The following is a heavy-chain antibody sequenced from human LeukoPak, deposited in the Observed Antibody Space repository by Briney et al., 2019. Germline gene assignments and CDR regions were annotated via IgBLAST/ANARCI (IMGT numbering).Heavy chain of an antibody. Sequence: GSLRLSCAASGFTFSSYWMSWVRQAPGKGLEWVANIKEDGSEKYYVDSVKGRFTISRDNAKNSLYLQMNSLRAEDTAVYYCARVESDKLERSHYGWYFDLWGRGTLVTVSS. D-gene: IGHD1-1*01. V-gene: IGHV3-7*01. CDR1: GFTFSSYW. J-gene: IGHJ2*01. CDR3: ARVESDKLERSHYGWYFDL. CDR2: IKEDGSEK.